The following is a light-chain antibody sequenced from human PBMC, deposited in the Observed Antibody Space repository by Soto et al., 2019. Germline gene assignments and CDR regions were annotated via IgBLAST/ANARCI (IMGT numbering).Light chain of an antibody. J-gene: IGLJ1*01. V-gene: IGLV2-8*01. Sequence: QSALTQPPSASGSPGQSVTISCTGTSSEVGGYNYVSWYQQHPGKAPKLIIYEVRERPSGVPDRFSGSKSGNTASLTVSGLQAEDEADYYCRSYAGGDIFVFGTGTKLPVL. CDR1: SSEVGGYNY. CDR3: RSYAGGDIFV. CDR2: EVR.